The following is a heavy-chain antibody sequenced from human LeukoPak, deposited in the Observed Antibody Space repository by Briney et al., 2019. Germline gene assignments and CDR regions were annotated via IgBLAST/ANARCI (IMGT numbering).Heavy chain of an antibody. CDR3: ARRNIVVVPAARYYYYYGMDV. V-gene: IGHV4-31*03. D-gene: IGHD2-2*01. J-gene: IGHJ6*02. CDR1: GGSISSGGYY. Sequence: SETLSLTCTVSGGSISSGGYYWSWIRQHPGKGLEWIGYIYYSGSTYYNPSLKSRVTISVDTSKNQFSLKLSSVTAADTAVYYCARRNIVVVPAARYYYYYGMDVWGQGTTVTVSS. CDR2: IYYSGST.